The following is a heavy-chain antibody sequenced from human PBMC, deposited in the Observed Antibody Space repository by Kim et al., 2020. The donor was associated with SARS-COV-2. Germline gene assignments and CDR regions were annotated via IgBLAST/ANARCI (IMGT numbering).Heavy chain of an antibody. Sequence: ASVKVSCKVSGYTLTELSMHWVRQAPGKGLEWMGGFDPEDGETIYAQKFQGRVTMTEDTSTDTAYMELSSLRSEDTAVYYCATVPLWFGDSNYYYYGMDVWGQGTTVTVSS. V-gene: IGHV1-24*01. CDR1: GYTLTELS. D-gene: IGHD3-10*01. J-gene: IGHJ6*02. CDR2: FDPEDGET. CDR3: ATVPLWFGDSNYYYYGMDV.